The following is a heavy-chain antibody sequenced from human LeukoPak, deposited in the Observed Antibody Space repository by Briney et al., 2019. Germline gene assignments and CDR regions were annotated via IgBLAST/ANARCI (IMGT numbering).Heavy chain of an antibody. CDR1: GFTFSSYS. J-gene: IGHJ4*02. Sequence: GGSLRLSCAASGFTFSSYSVNWVRQAPGKGLEGVSSISSSSSYIYYADSVKGRFTISRDNAKNSLYLQMNSLRAEDTAVYYCAREKAVAGLEGIDYWGQGTLVTVSS. CDR3: AREKAVAGLEGIDY. D-gene: IGHD6-19*01. V-gene: IGHV3-21*01. CDR2: ISSSSSYI.